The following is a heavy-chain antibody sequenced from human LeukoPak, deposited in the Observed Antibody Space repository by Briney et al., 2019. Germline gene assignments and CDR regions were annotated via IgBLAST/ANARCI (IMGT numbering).Heavy chain of an antibody. V-gene: IGHV3-53*01. D-gene: IGHD2-8*01. J-gene: IGHJ4*02. CDR2: IYSDGST. CDR1: GFSVSSNY. CDR3: ARGALHMYYLDN. Sequence: GGSLRLSCAASGFSVSSNYMSWVRQAPGKGLEWVSVIYSDGSTYYADSVKGRFTISRDNAKNSLYLQMNSPRAEDTAVYYCARGALHMYYLDNWGQGTLVTVSS.